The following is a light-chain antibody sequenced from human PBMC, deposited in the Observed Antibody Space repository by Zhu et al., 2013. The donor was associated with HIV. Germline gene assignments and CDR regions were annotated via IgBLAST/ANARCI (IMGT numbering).Light chain of an antibody. V-gene: IGLV2-23*02. CDR1: NSDVGGYNY. J-gene: IGLJ1*01. CDR2: EVS. CDR3: CSYAGSSTYV. Sequence: QSALTQPASVSGSPGQSITISCPGTNSDVGGYNYVSWYQQHPGKAPKLMIYEVSNRPSGVSNRFSGSKSGNTASLTISGLQAEDEADYYCCSYAGSSTYVFGTGTKVTVL.